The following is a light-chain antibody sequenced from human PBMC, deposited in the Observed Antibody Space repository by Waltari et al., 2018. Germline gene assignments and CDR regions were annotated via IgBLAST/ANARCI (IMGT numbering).Light chain of an antibody. V-gene: IGLV1-44*01. CDR2: RNN. CDR3: AAWDDSLTWV. CDR1: SSNIGPNT. Sequence: QSVLTQPPSASGTPGQRVIISCSGSSSNIGPNTVSWYKQFAGTAPKLLIYRNNQRPSGVPDRISGSQSGTSASLAISGLQSDDEADYYCAAWDDSLTWVLGGGTKLTVL. J-gene: IGLJ2*01.